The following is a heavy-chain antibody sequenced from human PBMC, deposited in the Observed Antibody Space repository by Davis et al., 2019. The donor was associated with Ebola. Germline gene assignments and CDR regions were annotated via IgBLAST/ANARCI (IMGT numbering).Heavy chain of an antibody. CDR3: ARGWGIAAAGPPPYFDY. CDR1: GGSFSGYY. D-gene: IGHD6-13*01. J-gene: IGHJ4*02. Sequence: PSETLSLTCAVYGGSFSGYYWSWIRQPPGKGLEWIGEINHSGSTNYNPSLKSRVTISVDTSKNQFSLKLSSVTAADTAVYYCARGWGIAAAGPPPYFDYWGQGTLVTVSS. V-gene: IGHV4-34*01. CDR2: INHSGST.